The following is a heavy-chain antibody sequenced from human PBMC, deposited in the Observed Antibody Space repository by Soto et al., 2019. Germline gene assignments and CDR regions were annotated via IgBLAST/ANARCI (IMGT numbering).Heavy chain of an antibody. V-gene: IGHV3-73*01. J-gene: IGHJ4*02. D-gene: IGHD3-22*01. CDR2: IRSKANSYAT. CDR1: GFTFSGSA. CDR3: TRPVNYYDSSGYD. Sequence: PGGSLRLSCAASGFTFSGSAMHWVRQASGKGLEWVGRIRSKANSYATAYAASVKGRFTISRDDSKNTAYLQMNRLKPEDTAVYYCTRPVNYYDSSGYDWGQGTLVTVSS.